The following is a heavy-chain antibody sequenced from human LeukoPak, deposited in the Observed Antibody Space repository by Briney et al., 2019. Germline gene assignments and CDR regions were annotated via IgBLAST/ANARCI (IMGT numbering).Heavy chain of an antibody. V-gene: IGHV1-69*13. CDR2: IIPIFGTA. CDR3: ARDLLPARGGYSSFFVMGLFDI. Sequence: GASVKVSCKASGGTFSSYAISWVRQAPGQGLEWMGGIIPIFGTANYAQKFQGRVTITADESTSTAYMELSSLRSEDTAVYYCARDLLPARGGYSSFFVMGLFDIWGQGTMVTVSS. J-gene: IGHJ3*02. CDR1: GGTFSSYA. D-gene: IGHD6-13*01.